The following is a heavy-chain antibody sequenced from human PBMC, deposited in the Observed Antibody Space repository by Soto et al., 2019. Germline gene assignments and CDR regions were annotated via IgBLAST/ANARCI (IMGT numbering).Heavy chain of an antibody. CDR3: AREKGYISGPKNFDY. V-gene: IGHV4-31*03. Sequence: KLSETLSLTCTVSGGSISSGGYYWSWIRQHPGKGLEWIGYIYYSGSTYYNPSLKSRVTISVDTSKNQFSLKLRSVTAADTAVYYCAREKGYISGPKNFDYWGQGTLVTVSS. CDR1: GGSISSGGYY. D-gene: IGHD5-12*01. J-gene: IGHJ4*02. CDR2: IYYSGST.